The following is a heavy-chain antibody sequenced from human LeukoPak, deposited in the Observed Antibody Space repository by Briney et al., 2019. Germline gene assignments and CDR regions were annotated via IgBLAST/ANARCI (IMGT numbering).Heavy chain of an antibody. J-gene: IGHJ4*02. CDR2: ISSSSSYI. Sequence: GGSLRLSCAASGFTFSSYSMNWVRQAPGKGLEWVSSISSSSSYIYYADSVKGRFTISRDNAKNSLYLQMNSLRAEDTAVYYCARDPTRGPMTTVTTGYGEGYWGQGTLVTVSS. V-gene: IGHV3-21*01. D-gene: IGHD4-17*01. CDR1: GFTFSSYS. CDR3: ARDPTRGPMTTVTTGYGEGY.